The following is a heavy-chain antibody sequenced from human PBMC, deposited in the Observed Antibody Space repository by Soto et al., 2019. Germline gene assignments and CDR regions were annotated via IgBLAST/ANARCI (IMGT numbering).Heavy chain of an antibody. CDR2: VYHSGAT. V-gene: IGHV4-4*02. CDR1: GDSIIGTGW. Sequence: QVQLQESGPGLVRPSGTLSLTCAVSGDSIIGTGWWSWVRQSPGKGLDWIGEVYHSGATNYNPSLKSRVTISLDTSRNLFSLNLGSVTAADTAVYYCVRNCYYSLDVWGQGTTVTVSS. J-gene: IGHJ6*02. D-gene: IGHD1-1*01. CDR3: VRNCYYSLDV.